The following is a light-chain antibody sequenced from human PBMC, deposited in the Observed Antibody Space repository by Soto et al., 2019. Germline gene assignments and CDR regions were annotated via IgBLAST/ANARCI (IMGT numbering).Light chain of an antibody. CDR1: QSISNTH. CDR2: DVS. Sequence: EIVLTQSPDTLSLSPGERATFSCRASQSISNTHLAWYQQKPGQAPRLLLYDVSTRATGVPDRFSGSGSGSDFILTISRLEPEDLAVYYCQHYGSSPRTFGQGTKVYIK. V-gene: IGKV3-20*01. J-gene: IGKJ1*01. CDR3: QHYGSSPRT.